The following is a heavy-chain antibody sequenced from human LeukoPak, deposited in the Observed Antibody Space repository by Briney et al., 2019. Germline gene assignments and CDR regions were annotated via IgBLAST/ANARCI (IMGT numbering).Heavy chain of an antibody. J-gene: IGHJ4*02. CDR3: AKRGRGVIVRYYFDY. V-gene: IGHV3-23*01. CDR2: ISGSGGST. CDR1: GFTFSSYG. D-gene: IGHD3-16*02. Sequence: GGSLRLSCAASGFTFSSYGMSWGRQAPGKGLEWVSAISGSGGSTYYADSVTGRFPISRDNSTNTLYLQMNSLRAEDTAVYYCAKRGRGVIVRYYFDYWGQGTLVTVSS.